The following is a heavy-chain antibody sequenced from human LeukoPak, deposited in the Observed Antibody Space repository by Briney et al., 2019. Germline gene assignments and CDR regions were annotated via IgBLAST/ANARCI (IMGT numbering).Heavy chain of an antibody. CDR2: IKSKTDGGTT. CDR1: GFTFSSYA. D-gene: IGHD5-24*01. J-gene: IGHJ4*02. V-gene: IGHV3-15*01. Sequence: GGSLRLSCAASGFTFSSYAIHWVRQAPGKGLEWVGRIKSKTDGGTTDYAAPVKGRFTISRDDSKNTLYLQMNSLKTEDTAVYYCTTVPRDGYNHWGQGTLVTVSS. CDR3: TTVPRDGYNH.